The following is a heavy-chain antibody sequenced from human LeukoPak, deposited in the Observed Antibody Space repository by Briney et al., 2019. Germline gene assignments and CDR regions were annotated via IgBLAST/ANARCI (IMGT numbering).Heavy chain of an antibody. Sequence: PGRSLRLSCAASGVTFSSFGMHCGRQAPVKGVVWVADGWYDGSNKYYADSVPGRFTISRDNSKNTLYLQMPSLRAEDTAVYYCARDREQCFDYWGEGKLGTASS. D-gene: IGHD6-19*01. J-gene: IGHJ4*02. CDR3: ARDREQCFDY. CDR1: GVTFSSFG. V-gene: IGHV3-33*01. CDR2: GWYDGSNK.